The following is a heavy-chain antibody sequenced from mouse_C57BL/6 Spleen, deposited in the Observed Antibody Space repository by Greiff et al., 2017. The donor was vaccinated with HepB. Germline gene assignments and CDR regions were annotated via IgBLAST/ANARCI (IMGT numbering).Heavy chain of an antibody. CDR1: GFNIKDDY. V-gene: IGHV14-4*01. D-gene: IGHD2-4*01. CDR2: IDPENGDT. CDR3: TTEGLRRANAMDY. Sequence: VQLQQSGAELVRPGASVKLSCTASGFNIKDDYMHWVKQRPEQGLEWIGWIDPENGDTEYASKFQGKATITADTSSNTAYLQLSSLTSEDTAVYYCTTEGLRRANAMDYWGQGTSVTVSS. J-gene: IGHJ4*01.